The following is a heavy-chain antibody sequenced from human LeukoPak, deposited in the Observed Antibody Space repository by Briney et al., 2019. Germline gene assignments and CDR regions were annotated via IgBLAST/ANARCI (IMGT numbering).Heavy chain of an antibody. CDR1: GYTFTSYD. CDR2: MNPNSGNA. J-gene: IGHJ6*03. Sequence: ASVKVSCKASGYTFTSYDINWVRQATGQGLEWMGWMNPNSGNAGYAQKFQGRVTITRNTSISTAYMELSSLRSEDTAVYYCARGQRYYYMDVWGKGTTVTVSS. V-gene: IGHV1-8*03. CDR3: ARGQRYYYMDV.